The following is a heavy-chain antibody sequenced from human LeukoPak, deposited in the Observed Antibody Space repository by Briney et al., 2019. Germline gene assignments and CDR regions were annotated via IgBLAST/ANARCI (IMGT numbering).Heavy chain of an antibody. Sequence: ASVKVSCKASGYTFTAYYMHWVRQAPGQGLEWMGWINPNSGGTNYAQKFQGRVTMTSDTSISTAYMELSRLRSDDTAVYYCARDRPGHWFDPWGQGTLVTVSS. D-gene: IGHD1-14*01. CDR2: INPNSGGT. CDR1: GYTFTAYY. CDR3: ARDRPGHWFDP. J-gene: IGHJ5*02. V-gene: IGHV1-2*02.